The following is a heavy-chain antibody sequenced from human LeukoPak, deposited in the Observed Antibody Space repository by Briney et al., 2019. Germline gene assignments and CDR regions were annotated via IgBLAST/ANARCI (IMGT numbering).Heavy chain of an antibody. CDR2: INPNSGGT. CDR1: GYTFTGYY. D-gene: IGHD4-11*01. J-gene: IGHJ6*03. V-gene: IGHV1-2*02. CDR3: ARDTVTPHYYYYYYMDV. Sequence: ASVKVSCKASGYTFTGYYMHWVRQAPGQGLEWMGWINPNSGGTNYAQKFQGRVTMTRDTSISTAYMELSRLRSDDTAVYYCARDTVTPHYYYYYYMDVWGKGTTVTVSS.